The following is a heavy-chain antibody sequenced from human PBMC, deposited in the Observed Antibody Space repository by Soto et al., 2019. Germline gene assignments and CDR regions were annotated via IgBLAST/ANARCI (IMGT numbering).Heavy chain of an antibody. CDR3: ARDPSNTSGNRIWFDP. CDR1: GYRFTISG. J-gene: IGHJ5*02. Sequence: SVTVTCKDSGYRFTISGFRWVRQAPGQGLERMGWISAYNGNTLYAQKFQGRVTMTTDASSSTAYMELKSLSSDDTAVYFCARDPSNTSGNRIWFDPRGQGTQVTVSS. V-gene: IGHV1-18*04. CDR2: ISAYNGNT. D-gene: IGHD6-19*01.